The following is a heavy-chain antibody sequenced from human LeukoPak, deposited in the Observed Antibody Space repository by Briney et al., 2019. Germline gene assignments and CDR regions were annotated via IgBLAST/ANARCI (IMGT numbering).Heavy chain of an antibody. J-gene: IGHJ4*02. CDR3: ARDRDGEQLSY. CDR1: GGSVGSGSYY. Sequence: SETLSLTCTVSGGSVGSGSYYWSWIRQPPGKGLEWIGYIYYSGSTNYNPSLKSRVTISVDTSKNRFSLKLSSVTAADTAVYYCARDRDGEQLSYWGQGTLVTVSS. D-gene: IGHD3-10*01. V-gene: IGHV4-61*01. CDR2: IYYSGST.